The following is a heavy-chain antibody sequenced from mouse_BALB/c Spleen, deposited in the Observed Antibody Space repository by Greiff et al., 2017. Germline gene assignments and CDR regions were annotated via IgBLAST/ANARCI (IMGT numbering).Heavy chain of an antibody. CDR3: ARLCYRYDVGYFDV. V-gene: IGHV4-1*02. D-gene: IGHD2-14*01. Sequence: DVQLQESGGGLVQPGGSLKLSCAASGFDFSRYWMSWVRQAPGKGLEWIGEINPDSSTINYTPSLKDKFIISRDNAKNTLYLQMSKVRSEDTALYYCARLCYRYDVGYFDVWGAGTTVTVSS. CDR1: GFDFSRYW. CDR2: INPDSSTI. J-gene: IGHJ1*01.